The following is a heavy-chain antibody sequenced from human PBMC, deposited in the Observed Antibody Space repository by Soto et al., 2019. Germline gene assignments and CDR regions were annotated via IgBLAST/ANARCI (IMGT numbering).Heavy chain of an antibody. CDR1: GFTFSSYA. Sequence: QVQLVESGGGVVQPGRSLRLSCAASGFTFSSYAMHWVRQAPGKGLEWVAVISYDGSNKYYADSVKGRFTISRDNSKNTLYLQMNSLRAEDTAVYYCARDWGQDSSGYCPGYWGQGTLVTVSS. CDR3: ARDWGQDSSGYCPGY. J-gene: IGHJ4*02. D-gene: IGHD3-22*01. CDR2: ISYDGSNK. V-gene: IGHV3-30-3*01.